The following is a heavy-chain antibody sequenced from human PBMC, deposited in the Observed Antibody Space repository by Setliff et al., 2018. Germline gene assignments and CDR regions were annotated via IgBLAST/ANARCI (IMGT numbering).Heavy chain of an antibody. CDR1: GFTFSSYG. CDR2: IWYDGSNK. CDR3: AKFRQQLTWGYYYYGMDV. D-gene: IGHD6-13*01. V-gene: IGHV3-33*06. J-gene: IGHJ6*02. Sequence: SLRLSCAASGFTFSSYGMHWVRQAPGKGLEWVAVIWYDGSNKYYADSVKGRFTISRDNSKNTLYLQMNSLRAEDTAVYYCAKFRQQLTWGYYYYGMDVWGQGTTVTVSS.